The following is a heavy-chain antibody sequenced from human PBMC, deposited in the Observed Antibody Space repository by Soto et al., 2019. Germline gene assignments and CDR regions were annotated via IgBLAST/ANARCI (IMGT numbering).Heavy chain of an antibody. D-gene: IGHD2-15*01. CDR3: ARDPGPGVVEEN. V-gene: IGHV3-33*01. CDR1: GFTFSSYG. Sequence: QVQLVESGGGVVQPGRSLRLSCAASGFTFSSYGMHWVRQAQGKGLEWVAVIWYDGSNKYYADSVKGRFTISRDNSKNTLYLQMNSLRAEDTAVYYCARDPGPGVVEENWGQGTLVTVSS. J-gene: IGHJ4*02. CDR2: IWYDGSNK.